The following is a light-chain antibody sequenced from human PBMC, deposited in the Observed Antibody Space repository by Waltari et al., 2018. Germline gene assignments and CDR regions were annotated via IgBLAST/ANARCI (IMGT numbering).Light chain of an antibody. CDR2: GAC. CDR1: QSVSISY. CDR3: QQYGSSFT. Sequence: IVLTQSPGTLSLSPGERATRSYRASQSVSISYLAWYQQKPGQAPRPLIYGACSRATGSPDRFSGSGSGTDFTLTISRLGPEDFAVYYCQQYGSSFTFGPGTKVDIK. V-gene: IGKV3-20*01. J-gene: IGKJ3*01.